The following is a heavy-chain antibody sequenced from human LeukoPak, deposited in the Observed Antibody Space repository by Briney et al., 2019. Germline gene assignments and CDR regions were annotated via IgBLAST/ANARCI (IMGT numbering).Heavy chain of an antibody. J-gene: IGHJ6*02. D-gene: IGHD4-11*01. CDR1: GFTFANYA. CDR3: AKALSSTALNGMDV. Sequence: GGSLRLSCAASGFTFANYAMTWVRQAPGKGLEWVTAISGSGGSTYYADSVKGRFTISRDNSKNTLYLQMYSLRAEGTALYYCAKALSSTALNGMDVWGQGTTVTVSS. V-gene: IGHV3-23*01. CDR2: ISGSGGST.